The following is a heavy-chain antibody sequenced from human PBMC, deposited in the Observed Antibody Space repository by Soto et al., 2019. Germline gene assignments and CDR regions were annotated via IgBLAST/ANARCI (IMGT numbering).Heavy chain of an antibody. CDR3: AKGLDYYDSSGYSYFDS. CDR1: GFTFSTYA. J-gene: IGHJ4*02. D-gene: IGHD3-22*01. Sequence: EVQLLESGRGLVQPGGSLRLSCAASGFTFSTYAMSWVRQAPGKGLEWVSAISGSGGSTYYADSVKGRFTISRDNSENTLYLQMTSLRAEDTALYYCAKGLDYYDSSGYSYFDSWGQGTLVTVSS. V-gene: IGHV3-23*01. CDR2: ISGSGGST.